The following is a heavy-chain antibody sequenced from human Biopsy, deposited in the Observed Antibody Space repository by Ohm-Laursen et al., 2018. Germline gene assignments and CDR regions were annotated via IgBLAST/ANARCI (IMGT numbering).Heavy chain of an antibody. J-gene: IGHJ4*02. CDR1: GYSFTSYG. V-gene: IGHV1-18*01. D-gene: IGHD5/OR15-5a*01. CDR3: ARVTLPLYLDY. Sequence: SVKVSCKASGYSFTSYGISWVRQAPGEGLEWTGRISGYNGNTNYAQKFQGRVTMTADTSTSTVYMEVRGLRPDDTAVYYCARVTLPLYLDYWGQGTRVSVSS. CDR2: ISGYNGNT.